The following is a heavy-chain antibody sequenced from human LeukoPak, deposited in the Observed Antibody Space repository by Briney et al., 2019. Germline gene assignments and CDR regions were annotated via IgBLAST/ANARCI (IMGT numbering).Heavy chain of an antibody. J-gene: IGHJ4*02. CDR3: ARPGSGGSGSPSYIDY. CDR1: GLPFTSYS. Sequence: GGPLQISCQGSGLPFTSYSGSWGRQLPGKGRGGVGGIDPSDSYTHYSSPFQGHVTISSDKSISTAYLQWSSLKASDTAMYYCARPGSGGSGSPSYIDYWGQGTLVTVSS. V-gene: IGHV5-10-1*01. CDR2: IDPSDSYT. D-gene: IGHD3-10*01.